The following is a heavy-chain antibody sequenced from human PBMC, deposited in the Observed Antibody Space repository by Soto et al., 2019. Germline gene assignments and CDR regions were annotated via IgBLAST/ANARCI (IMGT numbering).Heavy chain of an antibody. V-gene: IGHV3-48*02. CDR2: ISDNSDDK. J-gene: IGHJ4*02. CDR1: GFTFSDYG. CDR3: ARDPNGILDFDY. D-gene: IGHD2-8*01. Sequence: GGSLRLSCGASGFTFSDYGMVWVRRAPGKGLEWISYISDNSDDKYYAASVKGRFTISRDNAKNSLYLQMNSLRDEDTAVYYCARDPNGILDFDYWGQGTLVTVSS.